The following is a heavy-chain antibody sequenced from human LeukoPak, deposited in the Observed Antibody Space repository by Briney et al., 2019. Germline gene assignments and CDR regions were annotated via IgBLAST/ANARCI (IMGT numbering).Heavy chain of an antibody. D-gene: IGHD5-24*01. V-gene: IGHV3-30*18. CDR3: AKDRDSYFDY. J-gene: IGHJ4*02. CDR2: ISYDGSNK. Sequence: GGSLRLSCAASGFTFSSYGMHWVRQAPGKGLEWVAVISYDGSNKYYADPVKGRFTISRDNSKNTLYLQMNSLRAEDTAVYYCAKDRDSYFDYWGQGTLVTVSS. CDR1: GFTFSSYG.